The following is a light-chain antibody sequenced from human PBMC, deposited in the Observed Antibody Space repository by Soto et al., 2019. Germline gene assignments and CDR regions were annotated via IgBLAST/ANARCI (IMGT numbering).Light chain of an antibody. V-gene: IGLV2-23*01. CDR2: DDS. Sequence: QSALTQPASVSGSPGQSITISCTGTSSDVGNYNLVSWYQQHPGKAPKLMIYDDSKRPSGVSNRFSGSKSGSTASLTISGLQAEDEADYYCCSYAGSGTYVFGTGTKLTVL. CDR1: SSDVGNYNL. CDR3: CSYAGSGTYV. J-gene: IGLJ1*01.